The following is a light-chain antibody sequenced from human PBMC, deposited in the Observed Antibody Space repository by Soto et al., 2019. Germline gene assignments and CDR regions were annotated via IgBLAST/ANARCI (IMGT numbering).Light chain of an antibody. CDR1: NSTIGNKD. CDR2: DNN. CDR3: GTWDSGLSVVV. V-gene: IGLV1-51*01. Sequence: QSVLTKPPPVSRAPGRKVTIPCPGSNSTIGNKDVSWYQQFPGTAPKLLIYDNNRRPSGIPDRFSASKSGTLATLAITGPLTGDEADYYCGTWDSGLSVVVFGGGTKLTVL. J-gene: IGLJ2*01.